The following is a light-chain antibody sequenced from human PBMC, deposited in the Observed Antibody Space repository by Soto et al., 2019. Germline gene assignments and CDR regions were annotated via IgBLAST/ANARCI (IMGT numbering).Light chain of an antibody. Sequence: QNVLTQRPSVSGTPGQRVTISCTGSSSNIGAGYDVHWYQQFPGTAPKLLLYGNNNRPSGVPDRFSGSKSGTSASLAITGLQADDEADYYCQSYESSLSVPYVLGTGTKVTVL. CDR1: SSNIGAGYD. CDR2: GNN. J-gene: IGLJ1*01. CDR3: QSYESSLSVPYV. V-gene: IGLV1-40*01.